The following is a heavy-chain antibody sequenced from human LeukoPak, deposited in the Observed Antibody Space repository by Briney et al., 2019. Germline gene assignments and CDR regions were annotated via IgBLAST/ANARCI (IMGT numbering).Heavy chain of an antibody. D-gene: IGHD3-9*01. J-gene: IGHJ5*02. CDR2: INHSGST. Sequence: PSETLSLTCAVYGGSFSGYYCSWIRQPPGKGLEWIGEINHSGSTNYNPSLKSRVTISLDTSKNHFSLKLSSVTAADTAVYYCASNDMNWFDPWGQGTLVTVSS. CDR1: GGSFSGYY. CDR3: ASNDMNWFDP. V-gene: IGHV4-34*01.